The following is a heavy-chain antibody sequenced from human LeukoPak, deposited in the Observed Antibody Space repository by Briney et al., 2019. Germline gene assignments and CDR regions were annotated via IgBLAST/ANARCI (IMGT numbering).Heavy chain of an antibody. CDR1: GFTFSSYT. CDR3: AKDSFSSQQPAPWYFDY. J-gene: IGHJ4*02. Sequence: PGGSLRLSCAASGFTFSSYTMSWVRQAPGKGLEWVSAISGSGGSTYYADSVKGRFTISRDNSKNTLYLQMNSLRAEDTAVYYCAKDSFSSQQPAPWYFDYWGQGTLVTVSS. D-gene: IGHD6-13*01. V-gene: IGHV3-23*01. CDR2: ISGSGGST.